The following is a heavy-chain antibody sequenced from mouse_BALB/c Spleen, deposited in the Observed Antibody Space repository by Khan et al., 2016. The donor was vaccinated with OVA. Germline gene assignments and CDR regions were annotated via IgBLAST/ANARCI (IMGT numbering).Heavy chain of an antibody. J-gene: IGHJ3*01. CDR3: ARHGSSSWFAY. Sequence: VQLQQSGPELMKPGALVKISCKASGYSFTTYYIHWVKQSHGKSLEWIGYIDPFNDDTNYNQKFKGKATLTVDTSSSTAYMHHSSLTSEDSAVXYCARHGSSSWFAYWGQGTLVTVSA. D-gene: IGHD1-1*01. CDR1: GYSFTTYY. CDR2: IDPFNDDT. V-gene: IGHV1S135*01.